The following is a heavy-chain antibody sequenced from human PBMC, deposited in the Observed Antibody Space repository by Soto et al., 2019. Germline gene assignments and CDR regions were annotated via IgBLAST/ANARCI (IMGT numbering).Heavy chain of an antibody. Sequence: GGSLRLSCAASGFTFSSYEMNWVRQAPGKGLEWVSYISSSGSTIYYADSVKGRFTISRDNAKNSLYPQMNSLRAEDTAVYYCARDPFPTPIVVVPATWGQGALVTVSS. CDR3: ARDPFPTPIVVVPAT. J-gene: IGHJ5*02. D-gene: IGHD2-2*01. CDR2: ISSSGSTI. V-gene: IGHV3-48*03. CDR1: GFTFSSYE.